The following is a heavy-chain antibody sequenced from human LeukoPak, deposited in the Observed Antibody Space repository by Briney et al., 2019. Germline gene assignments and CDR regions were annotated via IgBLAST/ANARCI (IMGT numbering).Heavy chain of an antibody. D-gene: IGHD6-13*01. J-gene: IGHJ4*02. Sequence: GGSLRLSCAASRFTFSGYAMSWVRQPPGKGLEWVSAIRGSGVITYYAASVKGRFTMSRDNSKNTLYLQMNSLRAEDTAVYYCAKEGYSSTWNADFDYWGQGTLVIVSP. CDR3: AKEGYSSTWNADFDY. V-gene: IGHV3-23*01. CDR1: RFTFSGYA. CDR2: IRGSGVIT.